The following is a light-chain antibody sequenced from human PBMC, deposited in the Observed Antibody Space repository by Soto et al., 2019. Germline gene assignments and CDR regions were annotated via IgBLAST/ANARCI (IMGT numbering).Light chain of an antibody. Sequence: QSVLTQPPSASGTPGQRVTISCSGSSSNIGTSSVYWYQRLPGTAPKLLIHSNNQRPSGVPDRFSGSKSGTSASLAISGLRSEDDADYYCAAWDDSLSGVVFGGGTKLTVL. J-gene: IGLJ2*01. V-gene: IGLV1-47*02. CDR2: SNN. CDR1: SSNIGTSS. CDR3: AAWDDSLSGVV.